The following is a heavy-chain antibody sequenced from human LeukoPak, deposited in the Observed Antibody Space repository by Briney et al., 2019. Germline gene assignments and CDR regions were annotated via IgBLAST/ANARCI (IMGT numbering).Heavy chain of an antibody. CDR3: ARELRYFDWSTDALDI. J-gene: IGHJ3*02. CDR2: INHSGST. D-gene: IGHD3-9*01. Sequence: SETLSLTCAVYGGSFSGYYLSWIRQPPGKGLEWIGEINHSGSTNYNPSLKSRVTISVDTSKNQFSLKLSSVTAADTAVYYCARELRYFDWSTDALDIWGQGTMVTVSS. CDR1: GGSFSGYY. V-gene: IGHV4-34*01.